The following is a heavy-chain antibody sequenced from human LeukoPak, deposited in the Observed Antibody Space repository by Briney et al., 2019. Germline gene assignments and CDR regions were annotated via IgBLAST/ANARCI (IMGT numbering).Heavy chain of an antibody. D-gene: IGHD3-22*01. CDR3: AKDSIVVVRIFDY. CDR2: ISGSGGST. Sequence: GGSLRLSCAASGFPFSSYAMSWVRQAPGKGLEWVSAISGSGGSTYYADSVKGRFTISRDNSKNTLYLQMNSLRAEDTAVYYCAKDSIVVVRIFDYWGQGTLVTVSS. CDR1: GFPFSSYA. V-gene: IGHV3-23*01. J-gene: IGHJ4*02.